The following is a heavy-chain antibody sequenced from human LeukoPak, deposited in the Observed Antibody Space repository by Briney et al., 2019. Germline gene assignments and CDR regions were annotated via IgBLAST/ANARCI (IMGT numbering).Heavy chain of an antibody. D-gene: IGHD3-9*01. J-gene: IGHJ6*02. CDR3: ARVPDCLEDYYAMDV. Sequence: GGSLRLSCAASGFTFNIYNMNWVRQAPGKGLEWVSSISGARTYVYYADSVKGRFTISRDNAKNSLYLQMNSLRAEDTAVYYCARVPDCLEDYYAMDVWGQGTTVTVSS. CDR1: GFTFNIYN. V-gene: IGHV3-21*01. CDR2: ISGARTYV.